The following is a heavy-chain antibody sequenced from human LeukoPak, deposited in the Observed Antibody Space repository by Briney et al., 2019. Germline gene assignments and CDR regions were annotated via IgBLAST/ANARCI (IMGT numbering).Heavy chain of an antibody. J-gene: IGHJ6*03. D-gene: IGHD1-26*01. V-gene: IGHV4-4*09. Sequence: PSETLSLTCTVSGGSISSYYWSWIRQPPGKGLEWIGYIYTSGSTNYNPSLKSRVTISVDTSKNQFSLKLSSVTAADTAVYYCARQVGYYYYYYMDVWGKGTTVIVSS. CDR3: ARQVGYYYYYYMDV. CDR2: IYTSGST. CDR1: GGSISSYY.